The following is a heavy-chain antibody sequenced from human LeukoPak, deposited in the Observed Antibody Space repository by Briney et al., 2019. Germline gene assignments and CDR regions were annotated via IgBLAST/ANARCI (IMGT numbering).Heavy chain of an antibody. CDR3: ARQCCMVGGTIDY. V-gene: IGHV5-51*01. Sequence: GESLKISXKGSGYSFTSYWIGWVRQKPGKGLEWMGIIYPGDSDTRYSPSFQGQVTISADKSISTAYLQWSSLKASDTAMYYCARQCCMVGGTIDYRGQGTLVTVSS. CDR2: IYPGDSDT. D-gene: IGHD1-26*01. CDR1: GYSFTSYW. J-gene: IGHJ4*02.